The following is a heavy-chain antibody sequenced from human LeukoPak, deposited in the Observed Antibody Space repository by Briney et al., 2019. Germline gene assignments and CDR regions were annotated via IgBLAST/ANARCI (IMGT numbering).Heavy chain of an antibody. Sequence: GGSLRLSCAASGFTFSNYWMHWVRHAPGKGLVWVSRMNSDGSSTSYADSVKGRFTISRDNAKNTLYLQMNSLRAEDTAVYYCARRHPNSGRNDYWGQGTLVTVSS. D-gene: IGHD1-26*01. CDR1: GFTFSNYW. CDR3: ARRHPNSGRNDY. CDR2: MNSDGSST. V-gene: IGHV3-74*01. J-gene: IGHJ4*02.